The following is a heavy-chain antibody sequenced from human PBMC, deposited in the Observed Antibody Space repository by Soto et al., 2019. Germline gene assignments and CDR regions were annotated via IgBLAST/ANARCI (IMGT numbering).Heavy chain of an antibody. Sequence: GGSLRLSCGASGFTFSSYAMSWVRQAPGKGLEWVSVIYSGGSTYYADSVKGRFTISRDNSKNTLYLQMNSLRAEDTAVYYCARDRRGWEPAEGYYYYYGMDVWGQGTTVTVSS. CDR3: ARDRRGWEPAEGYYYYYGMDV. CDR1: GFTFSSYA. V-gene: IGHV3-66*01. CDR2: IYSGGST. D-gene: IGHD1-26*01. J-gene: IGHJ6*02.